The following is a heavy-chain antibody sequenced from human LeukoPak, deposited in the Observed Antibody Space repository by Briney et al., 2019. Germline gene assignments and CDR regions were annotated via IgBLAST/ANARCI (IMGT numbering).Heavy chain of an antibody. Sequence: GGSLRLSCAASGFSFSSYAMTWVRQAPGKGLEWVSAISGSGGSTYYADSVKGRFTISRDNSKNTLHVQLNSLRVEDTAVYYCAKDRTYGSSGQSDYWGQGTLVTVSS. J-gene: IGHJ4*02. CDR1: GFSFSSYA. CDR2: ISGSGGST. V-gene: IGHV3-23*01. CDR3: AKDRTYGSSGQSDY. D-gene: IGHD6-19*01.